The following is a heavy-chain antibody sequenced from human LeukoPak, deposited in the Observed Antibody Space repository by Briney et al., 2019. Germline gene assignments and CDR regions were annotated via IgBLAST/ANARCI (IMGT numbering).Heavy chain of an antibody. D-gene: IGHD2-2*01. Sequence: GGSLRLSCAASGFTLSNYDMNWVRQAPGKGLEWVSSISSSSRYIYYKDSVRGRFTISRDDAKNSLYLEMNSLRAEDTAVYYCARADCSSSTCYLRRSWFDPWGQGTLVTVSS. V-gene: IGHV3-21*01. CDR1: GFTLSNYD. CDR2: ISSSSRYI. CDR3: ARADCSSSTCYLRRSWFDP. J-gene: IGHJ5*02.